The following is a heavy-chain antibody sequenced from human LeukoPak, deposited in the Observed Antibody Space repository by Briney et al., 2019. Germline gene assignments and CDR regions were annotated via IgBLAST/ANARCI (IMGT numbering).Heavy chain of an antibody. CDR1: GFTFRGSA. V-gene: IGHV3-73*01. CDR3: TRHWATG. J-gene: IGHJ4*02. CDR2: IRSKANSYAK. Sequence: PGGSLGLSCAASGFTFRGSAMQGVARASGKGREGVGGIRSKANSYAKAYAASVKGRFTISRDDSKNTAYLQMNSLKTEDTAVYYCTRHWATGWGQGTLVTVSS. D-gene: IGHD5-12*01.